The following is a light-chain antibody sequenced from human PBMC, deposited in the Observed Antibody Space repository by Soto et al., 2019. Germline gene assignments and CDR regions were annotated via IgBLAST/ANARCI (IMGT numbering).Light chain of an antibody. V-gene: IGKV3-15*01. CDR3: QQYNVWPLT. Sequence: EIVMTQSPATLSVSPGERATLSCRASQSVSSNLAWYQQKPGQTPKLLIYVASTMATGIPARFSGSGSGTEFTLTVSRLQSGDFAVYYCQQYNVWPLTFGGWTKVELK. CDR1: QSVSSN. J-gene: IGKJ4*01. CDR2: VAS.